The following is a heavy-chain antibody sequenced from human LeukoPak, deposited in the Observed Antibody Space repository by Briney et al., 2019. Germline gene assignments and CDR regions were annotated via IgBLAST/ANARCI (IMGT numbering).Heavy chain of an antibody. J-gene: IGHJ4*02. CDR2: INHSGST. CDR3: ARYSYGGFYFDY. Sequence: SETLSLTCAVSGGSLRGNYWSWIRQPPGKGLEWIGEINHSGSTNYNPSLKSRVTISVDTSKNQFSLKLSSVTAADTAVYYCARYSYGGFYFDYWGQGTLVTVSS. CDR1: GGSLRGNY. V-gene: IGHV4-34*01. D-gene: IGHD5-18*01.